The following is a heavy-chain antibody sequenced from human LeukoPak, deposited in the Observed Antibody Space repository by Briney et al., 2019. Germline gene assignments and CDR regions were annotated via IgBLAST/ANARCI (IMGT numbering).Heavy chain of an antibody. CDR1: GYTFTSYY. CDR3: AREGIAAAGTGNWFDP. CDR2: INPSGGST. D-gene: IGHD6-13*01. V-gene: IGHV1-46*01. J-gene: IGHJ5*02. Sequence: GASVKVSCKASGYTFTSYYMHWVRQAPGQGLEWMGIINPSGGSTSYAQKFQGRVTMTRDMSTSTVYMELSSLRSEDTAAYYCAREGIAAAGTGNWFDPWGQGTLVTVSS.